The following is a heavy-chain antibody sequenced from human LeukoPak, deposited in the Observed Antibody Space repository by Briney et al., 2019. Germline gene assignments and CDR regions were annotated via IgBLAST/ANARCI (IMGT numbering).Heavy chain of an antibody. CDR3: AKDRG. Sequence: SGGSLRLSCAASGFTFSSYGMHWVRQAPGKGLEWVAVISYDGSNKYYADSAKGRFTISRDNSKNTLYLQMNSLRAEDTAVYYCAKDRGWGQGTLVTVSS. CDR2: ISYDGSNK. V-gene: IGHV3-30*18. J-gene: IGHJ4*02. CDR1: GFTFSSYG. D-gene: IGHD5-12*01.